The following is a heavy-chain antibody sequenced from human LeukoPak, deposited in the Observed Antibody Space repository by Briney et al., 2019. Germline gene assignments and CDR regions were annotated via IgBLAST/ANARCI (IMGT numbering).Heavy chain of an antibody. D-gene: IGHD2-2*01. Sequence: ASVKVSCKASGYTFTSYDFNWVRQATGQRPEWMGWMSPNSGDTGYAQKFQDRVTMTRNTSISTAYMELSSLRSDDTAVYYCARVTQLRSYYYYGMDVWGQGTTVTVSS. J-gene: IGHJ6*02. CDR3: ARVTQLRSYYYYGMDV. CDR1: GYTFTSYD. V-gene: IGHV1-8*01. CDR2: MSPNSGDT.